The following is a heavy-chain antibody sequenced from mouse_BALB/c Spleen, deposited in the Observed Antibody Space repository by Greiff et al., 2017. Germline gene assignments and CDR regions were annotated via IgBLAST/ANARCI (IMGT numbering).Heavy chain of an antibody. J-gene: IGHJ4*01. CDR2: IDPANGNT. V-gene: IGHV14-3*02. CDR1: GFNIKDTY. Sequence: EVQVVESGAELVKPGASVKLSCTASGFNIKDTYMHWVKQRPEQGLEWIGRIDPANGNTKYDPKFQGKATITADTSSNTAYLQLSSLTSEDTAVYYCARWYHYYAMDYWGQGTSVTVSS. CDR3: ARWYHYYAMDY. D-gene: IGHD1-1*02.